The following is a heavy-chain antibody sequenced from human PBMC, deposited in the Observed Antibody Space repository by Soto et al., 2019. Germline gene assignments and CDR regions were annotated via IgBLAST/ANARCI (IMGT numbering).Heavy chain of an antibody. V-gene: IGHV3-30*18. D-gene: IGHD6-13*01. CDR3: AKGGRQQLVLAY. CDR1: GFTFSSYG. J-gene: IGHJ4*02. CDR2: ISYDGSNK. Sequence: QVQLVESGGGVVQPGRSLRLSCAASGFTFSSYGMHWVRQAPGKGLEWVAVISYDGSNKYYADSVKGRFTISRDNSKNTLYLQMNSLRAEDTAVYYCAKGGRQQLVLAYWGQGTLVTVSS.